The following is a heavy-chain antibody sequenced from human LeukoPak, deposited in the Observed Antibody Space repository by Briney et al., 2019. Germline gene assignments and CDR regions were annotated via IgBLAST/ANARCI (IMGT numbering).Heavy chain of an antibody. D-gene: IGHD3-22*01. J-gene: IGHJ4*02. CDR2: ISNTGRTM. CDR1: GFTFSSYE. Sequence: AGGSLRLSCAASGFTFSSYEMNWVRQAPGKGLEWVSYISNTGRTMYYADSVKGRFTISRDNAKNSLYLQMNSLSAEDTAVYYCARGSLYYYDSYGHIDSCGQGSLINVSS. CDR3: ARGSLYYYDSYGHIDS. V-gene: IGHV3-48*03.